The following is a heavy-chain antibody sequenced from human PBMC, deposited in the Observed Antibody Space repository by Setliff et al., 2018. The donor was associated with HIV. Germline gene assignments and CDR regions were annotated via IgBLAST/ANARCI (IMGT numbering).Heavy chain of an antibody. CDR2: IIPILGIA. V-gene: IGHV1-69*10. Sequence: PAASVKVSCKASGGTFSSYAISWVRQAPGQGLGWMGGIIPILGIANYAQKFQGRVTITADKSTSTAYMELGSLRSGDTAVYFCARVRRDGNSFDDWGQGTLVTVSS. D-gene: IGHD4-4*01. J-gene: IGHJ4*02. CDR1: GGTFSSYA. CDR3: ARVRRDGNSFDD.